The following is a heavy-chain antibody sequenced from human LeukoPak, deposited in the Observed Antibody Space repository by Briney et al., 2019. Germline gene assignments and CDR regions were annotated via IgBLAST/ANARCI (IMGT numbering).Heavy chain of an antibody. Sequence: SETLSLTCTVSGGSITSANYYWACIRQPPGKGLEWIGSIYYTGGTYYTPSLKSRVTISVDTSKNQFSLNLSSVTAADTAVYYCARVSDGRAFDYWGQGTLVTVSS. V-gene: IGHV4-39*07. CDR2: IYYTGGT. CDR3: ARVSDGRAFDY. D-gene: IGHD1-26*01. CDR1: GGSITSANYY. J-gene: IGHJ4*02.